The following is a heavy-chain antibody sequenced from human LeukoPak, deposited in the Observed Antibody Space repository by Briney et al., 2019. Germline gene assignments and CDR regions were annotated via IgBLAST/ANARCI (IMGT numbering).Heavy chain of an antibody. D-gene: IGHD3-22*01. V-gene: IGHV3-23*01. Sequence: PGGSLRLSCSASGFTFSSYDMSWVRQAPGKGLEWVSAISGSGGSTYYADSVKGRFTISRDSSKNMLYLQMTSLRAEDTGVYYCAIMHGYYDGSGFWVQWGQGTLVTVSS. CDR3: AIMHGYYDGSGFWVQ. CDR2: ISGSGGST. J-gene: IGHJ4*02. CDR1: GFTFSSYD.